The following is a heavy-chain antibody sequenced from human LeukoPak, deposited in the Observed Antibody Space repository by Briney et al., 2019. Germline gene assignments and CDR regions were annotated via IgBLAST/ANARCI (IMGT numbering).Heavy chain of an antibody. CDR1: GYTFASYG. CDR3: SRGVSSARTTGMGY. Sequence: ASVKVSCKASGYTFASYGISWVRQAPGQGLRWMGWISAYNGNTKYAQKLQGRVTMTTDTSTTTDYMELRSLRSDGTAVYYCSRGVSSARTTGMGYWGQGTLVTVSS. D-gene: IGHD6-25*01. J-gene: IGHJ4*02. CDR2: ISAYNGNT. V-gene: IGHV1-18*01.